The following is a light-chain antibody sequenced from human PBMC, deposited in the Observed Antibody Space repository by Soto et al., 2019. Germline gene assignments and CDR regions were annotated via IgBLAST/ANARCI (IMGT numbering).Light chain of an antibody. J-gene: IGKJ1*01. Sequence: EIVMTQSPATLSVSPGERATLSCRASQSVSSNLAWYQQKPGQAPRLLIYGASTRATGIPARFSGSGSGTDFTITISSLQSEDFAVYYCQQYNNWPPGTFGQGTKVEIK. CDR1: QSVSSN. CDR2: GAS. CDR3: QQYNNWPPGT. V-gene: IGKV3-15*01.